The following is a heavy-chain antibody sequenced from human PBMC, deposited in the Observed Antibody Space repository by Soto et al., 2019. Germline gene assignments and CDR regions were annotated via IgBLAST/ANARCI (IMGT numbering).Heavy chain of an antibody. V-gene: IGHV4-59*07. CDR2: IYYSGST. CDR3: ARSIVVPAAVFDY. CDR1: GGSLSSYY. J-gene: IGHJ4*02. Sequence: PSRTLAITCTVSGGSLSSYYWSWIRQPPGKGLEWIGYIYYSGSTNYNPSLKSRVTISVDTSKNQFSLKLSSVTAADTAVYYCARSIVVPAAVFDYWGQGTLVTVSS. D-gene: IGHD2-2*01.